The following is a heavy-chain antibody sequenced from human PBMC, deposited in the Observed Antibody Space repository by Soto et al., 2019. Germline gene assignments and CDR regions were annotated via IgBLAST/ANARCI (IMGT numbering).Heavy chain of an antibody. CDR3: AKDRGYCSGGSCPGEAFDI. CDR2: ISGSGGST. CDR1: GFTFSSYA. Sequence: GGSLRLSCAASGFTFSSYAMSWVRQAPGKGLEWVSAISGSGGSTYYADSVKGRFTISRDNSKNTLYLQMNSLRAEDTAVYYCAKDRGYCSGGSCPGEAFDIWGQGTMGTVSS. J-gene: IGHJ3*02. D-gene: IGHD2-15*01. V-gene: IGHV3-23*01.